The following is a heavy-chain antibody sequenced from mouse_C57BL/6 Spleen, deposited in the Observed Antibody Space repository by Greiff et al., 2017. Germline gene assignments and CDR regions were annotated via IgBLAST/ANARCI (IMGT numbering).Heavy chain of an antibody. D-gene: IGHD2-2*01. Sequence: QVQLQQPGAELVKPGASVKLSCKASGYTFTSYWMHWVKQRPGQGLEWIGMIHPNSGSTNYNEKFTSKATLTVDKSSRTAYMQLSSLTSEDSAVYCCASYYGYDEGVGYAMDYWGQGTSVTVSS. J-gene: IGHJ4*01. CDR3: ASYYGYDEGVGYAMDY. CDR2: IHPNSGST. CDR1: GYTFTSYW. V-gene: IGHV1-64*01.